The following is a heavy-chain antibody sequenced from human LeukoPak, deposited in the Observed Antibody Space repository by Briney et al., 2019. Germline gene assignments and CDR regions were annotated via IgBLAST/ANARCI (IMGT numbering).Heavy chain of an antibody. CDR1: GYTFTSYA. CDR3: ARLGSSGWYYFDY. V-gene: IGHV1-3*01. CDR2: INAGNGNT. J-gene: IGHJ4*02. D-gene: IGHD6-19*01. Sequence: ASVKVSCKASGYTFTSYAMHWVRQAPGQRLEWMGWINAGNGNTKYSQKFQGRVTITRGTSASTAYVELSSLRSEDTAMYYCARLGSSGWYYFDYWGQGTLVTVSS.